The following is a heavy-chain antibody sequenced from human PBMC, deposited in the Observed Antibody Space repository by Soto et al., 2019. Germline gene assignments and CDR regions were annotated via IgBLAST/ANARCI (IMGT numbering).Heavy chain of an antibody. Sequence: QVQLQQSGPGLVKPSETLSLTCAVSGGSISDYNYYWGWIRQSPGKGLEWIGSVYYTGNTYYNPALNSRLAISVDTSENQYSLRLPSVSAADTAVYFCARLSARWFGDILSSDLDFWGQGSLVTVSS. J-gene: IGHJ4*02. CDR3: ARLSARWFGDILSSDLDF. D-gene: IGHD3-10*01. CDR1: GGSISDYNYY. CDR2: VYYTGNT. V-gene: IGHV4-39*01.